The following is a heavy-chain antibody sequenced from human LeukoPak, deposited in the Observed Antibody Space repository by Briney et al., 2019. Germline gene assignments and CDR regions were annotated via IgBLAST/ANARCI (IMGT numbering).Heavy chain of an antibody. CDR1: GGTFSSYA. V-gene: IGHV1-69*13. CDR3: ARGITSGPYYYYYMDV. Sequence: ASVTVSCKASGGTFSSYAISWVRQAPGQGLEWMGGIIPIFGTANYAQKFQGRVTITADESTSTAYMELSSLRSEDTAVYYCARGITSGPYYYYYMDVWAKGTTVTVSS. J-gene: IGHJ6*03. CDR2: IIPIFGTA. D-gene: IGHD3-3*01.